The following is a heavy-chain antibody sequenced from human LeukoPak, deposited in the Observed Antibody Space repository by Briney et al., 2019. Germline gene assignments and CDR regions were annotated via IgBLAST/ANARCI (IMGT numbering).Heavy chain of an antibody. CDR2: IFYSGST. J-gene: IGHJ4*02. V-gene: IGHV4-39*01. Sequence: PSETLSLTCTVSGGSISSSSYYWGWIRQPPGMGLEWIGSIFYSGSTYYNPSLKSRVTMSVDTSKNQFSLNLSSVTDADTAVYYCARLFPEEQIDYWGQGALVTVSS. CDR3: ARLFPEEQIDY. CDR1: GGSISSSSYY. D-gene: IGHD1/OR15-1a*01.